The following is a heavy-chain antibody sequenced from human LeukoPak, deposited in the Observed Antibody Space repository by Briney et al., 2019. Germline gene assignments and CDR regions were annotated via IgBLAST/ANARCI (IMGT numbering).Heavy chain of an antibody. D-gene: IGHD2-2*02. J-gene: IGHJ5*02. CDR3: ARGYCSSTSCYRWFDP. Sequence: PSETLSLTCTVSGGSISSYYWSWIRQPPGKGLEWIGYIYYSGSTNYNPSLKSRVAISVDTSKNQFSPKLSSVTAADTAVYYCARGYCSSTSCYRWFDPWGQGTLVTVSS. V-gene: IGHV4-59*01. CDR1: GGSISSYY. CDR2: IYYSGST.